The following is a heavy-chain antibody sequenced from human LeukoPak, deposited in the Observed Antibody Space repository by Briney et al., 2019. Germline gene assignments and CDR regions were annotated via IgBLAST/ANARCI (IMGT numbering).Heavy chain of an antibody. CDR1: GGSISSGGYY. V-gene: IGHV4-31*03. Sequence: PSETLSLTCTVSGGSISSGGYYWSWIRQHPGKGLEWIGYIYYSGSTYYNPSLKSRVTISVDTSKNQFSLKLSSVTAADTAVSYCARGKDGAYGGYYYYGMDVWGQGTTVTVSS. CDR3: ARGKDGAYGGYYYYGMDV. D-gene: IGHD3-16*01. CDR2: IYYSGST. J-gene: IGHJ6*02.